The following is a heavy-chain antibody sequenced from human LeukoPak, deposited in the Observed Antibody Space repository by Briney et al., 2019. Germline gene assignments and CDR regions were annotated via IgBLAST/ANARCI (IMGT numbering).Heavy chain of an antibody. Sequence: GGSLRLSCEASAFTFSDYYMSWIRQAPGKGLEWVSYISSSGSTIYYADSVKGRFTISRDNAKNSLYLQMNSLRAEDTAVYYCARFNMRYYDSSGIDYWGQGTLVTVSS. J-gene: IGHJ4*02. V-gene: IGHV3-11*04. CDR2: ISSSGSTI. CDR3: ARFNMRYYDSSGIDY. D-gene: IGHD3-22*01. CDR1: AFTFSDYY.